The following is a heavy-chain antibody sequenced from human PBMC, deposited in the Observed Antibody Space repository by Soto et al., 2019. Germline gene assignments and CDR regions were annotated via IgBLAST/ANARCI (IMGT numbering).Heavy chain of an antibody. CDR3: ARDTATAGRYYYYYHGMDV. Sequence: EVQLVESGGGLIQPGGSLRVSCAASGFTVSSNYMSWVRQAPGKGLEWVSIIYSGGSTYYADSVKGRFTISRDNSKNTLFLQMNSLRAEDTAVYYCARDTATAGRYYYYYHGMDVW. CDR2: IYSGGST. D-gene: IGHD6-13*01. J-gene: IGHJ6*01. CDR1: GFTVSSNY. V-gene: IGHV3-53*01.